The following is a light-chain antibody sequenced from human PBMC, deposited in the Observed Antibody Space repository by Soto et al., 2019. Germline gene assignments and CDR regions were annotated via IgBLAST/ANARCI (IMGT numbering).Light chain of an antibody. CDR1: SNNVGSYNL. CDR2: EVS. Sequence: QSALTQPASVSGSPGQSITISCTGTSNNVGSYNLVSWYQQHPGKAPKLMIYEVSKRPSGVSNRFSGSKSCNTASLTISGLQAEDEADYYCCSYAGSSTFVVFGGGTKLTVL. V-gene: IGLV2-23*02. J-gene: IGLJ2*01. CDR3: CSYAGSSTFVV.